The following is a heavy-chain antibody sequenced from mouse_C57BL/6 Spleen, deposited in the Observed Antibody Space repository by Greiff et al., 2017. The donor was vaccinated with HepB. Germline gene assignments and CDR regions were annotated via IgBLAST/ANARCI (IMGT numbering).Heavy chain of an antibody. CDR2: ISSGSSTI. Sequence: EVQLVESGGGLVKPGGSLKLSCAASGFTFSDYGMHWVRQAPEKGLEWVAYISSGSSTIYYADTVKGRFTISRDNAKNTLFLQMTSLRAEDTAMYYCARGHYYGSSLWCFDVWGTGTTVTVSS. J-gene: IGHJ1*03. CDR3: ARGHYYGSSLWCFDV. V-gene: IGHV5-17*01. D-gene: IGHD1-1*01. CDR1: GFTFSDYG.